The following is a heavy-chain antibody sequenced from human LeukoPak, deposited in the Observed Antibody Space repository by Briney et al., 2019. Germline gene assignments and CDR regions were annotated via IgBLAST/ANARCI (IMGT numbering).Heavy chain of an antibody. CDR3: ARDGVTRPHIFDY. D-gene: IGHD3-10*01. V-gene: IGHV1-18*04. CDR1: GYTFTSYG. CDR2: ISAYNGYT. Sequence: ASVKVSCKASGYTFTSYGINWVRQTPGQGLELMGWISAYNGYTNYAQKFQGSVTMTTDTSTSTAYMELRRLRADDTAVYYCARDGVTRPHIFDYWGQGTLVTVSS. J-gene: IGHJ4*02.